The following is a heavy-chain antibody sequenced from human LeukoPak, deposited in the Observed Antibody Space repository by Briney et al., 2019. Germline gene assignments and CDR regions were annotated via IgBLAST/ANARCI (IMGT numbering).Heavy chain of an antibody. CDR1: GDSVSSNSAA. V-gene: IGHV6-1*01. CDR3: AREEYSGSYLIGTGAPGSYGFDY. Sequence: SQTLSLTCAISGDSVSSNSAAWNWIRQSPSRGLEWLGRTYYRSKWYNDYAVSVKSRITINPDTSKNQFSLQLNSVTPEDTAVYYCAREEYSGSYLIGTGAPGSYGFDYWGQGTLVTVSS. CDR2: TYYRSKWYN. J-gene: IGHJ4*02. D-gene: IGHD1-26*01.